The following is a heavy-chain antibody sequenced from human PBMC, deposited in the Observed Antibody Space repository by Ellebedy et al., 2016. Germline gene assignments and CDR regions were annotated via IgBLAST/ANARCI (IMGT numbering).Heavy chain of an antibody. V-gene: IGHV6-1*01. J-gene: IGHJ4*02. D-gene: IGHD5-24*01. CDR1: GDNVSSGSAG. CDR3: ARGWLQGNFGY. Sequence: SETLSLTCAISGDNVSSGSAGWNWIRQSPSIGLEWLGRTYHTSKWNYDYAVFMRGRITINSDTSKNQLSLQLDSVTPEDTAVYYCARGWLQGNFGYWGQGTLVTVSS. CDR2: TYHTSKWNY.